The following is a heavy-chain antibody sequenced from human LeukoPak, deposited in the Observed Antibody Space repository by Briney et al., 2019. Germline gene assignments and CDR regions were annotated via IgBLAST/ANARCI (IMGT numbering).Heavy chain of an antibody. CDR1: GYTFANYG. J-gene: IGHJ4*02. Sequence: GESLKISCKGSGYTFANYGIGWVRQMPGKGLEWMGIMYPGDSTARYSPSFQGQVTVSADESISTAYLQWSSLEDTDTAKYYCARRLSTIAISAANDYWGQGTLVTVSS. CDR2: MYPGDSTA. D-gene: IGHD6-13*01. V-gene: IGHV5-51*01. CDR3: ARRLSTIAISAANDY.